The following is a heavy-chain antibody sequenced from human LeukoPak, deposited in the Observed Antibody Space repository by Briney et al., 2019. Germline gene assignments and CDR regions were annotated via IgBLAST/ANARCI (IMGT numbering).Heavy chain of an antibody. CDR3: ARVPVEWESDSYYYYYMDV. CDR2: ISSSGSTI. V-gene: IGHV3-48*03. CDR1: GFTFSSYE. D-gene: IGHD1-26*01. Sequence: GGSLRLSCAASGFTFSSYEMNWVRQAPGKGLEWVSYISSSGSTIYYADSVKGRFTISRDNAKNSLYLQMNSLRAEDTAVYYCARVPVEWESDSYYYYYMDVWGKGTTVTVSS. J-gene: IGHJ6*03.